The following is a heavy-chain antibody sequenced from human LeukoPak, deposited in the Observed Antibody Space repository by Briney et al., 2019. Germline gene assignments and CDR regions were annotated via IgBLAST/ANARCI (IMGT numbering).Heavy chain of an antibody. CDR2: IMQDGSEK. CDR3: AREVYSSSRPADAFDI. CDR1: GFTFSSYA. J-gene: IGHJ3*02. Sequence: PGRSLRLSCAASGFTFSSYAMHWVRQAPGKGLEWVANIMQDGSEKNYVDSVKGRFTISRDNAKNSLYLQMNSLRAEDTAVYYCAREVYSSSRPADAFDIWGQGTVVTVSS. V-gene: IGHV3-7*01. D-gene: IGHD6-13*01.